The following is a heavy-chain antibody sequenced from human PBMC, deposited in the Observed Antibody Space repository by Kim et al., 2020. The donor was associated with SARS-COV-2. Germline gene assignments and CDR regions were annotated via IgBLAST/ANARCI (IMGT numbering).Heavy chain of an antibody. Sequence: DSVKGRFTISRDNDKNSLYLQMNSLGVEDTAVYYCARESAQFWSGYPEGVWGQGTTVTVSS. V-gene: IGHV3-21*01. J-gene: IGHJ6*02. D-gene: IGHD3-3*01. CDR3: ARESAQFWSGYPEGV.